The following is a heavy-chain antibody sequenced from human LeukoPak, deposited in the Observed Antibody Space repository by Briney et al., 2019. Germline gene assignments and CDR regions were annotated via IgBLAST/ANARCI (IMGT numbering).Heavy chain of an antibody. CDR1: GYTFTSYG. D-gene: IGHD3-10*01. Sequence: GASVKVSCKASGYTFTSYGISWVRQAPGQGLEWMGGIIPFFGTPNYAQKFQGRVTITADESTSTAYMELSSLRSEDTAVYYCVRRYGSGSFYYWGQGTLVTVSS. CDR2: IIPFFGTP. V-gene: IGHV1-69*13. J-gene: IGHJ4*02. CDR3: VRRYGSGSFYY.